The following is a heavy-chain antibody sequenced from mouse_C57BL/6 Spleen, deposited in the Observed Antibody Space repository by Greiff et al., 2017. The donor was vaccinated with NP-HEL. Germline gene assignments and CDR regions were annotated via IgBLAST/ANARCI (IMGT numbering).Heavy chain of an antibody. J-gene: IGHJ3*01. Sequence: DVHLVESGGGLVKPGGSLKLSCAASGFTFSDYGMHWVRQAPEKGLEWVAYISSGSSTIYYADTVKGRFTISRDNAKNTLFLQMTSLRSEDTAMYYCARGDGNSWFAYWGQGTLVTVSA. V-gene: IGHV5-17*01. D-gene: IGHD2-1*01. CDR1: GFTFSDYG. CDR2: ISSGSSTI. CDR3: ARGDGNSWFAY.